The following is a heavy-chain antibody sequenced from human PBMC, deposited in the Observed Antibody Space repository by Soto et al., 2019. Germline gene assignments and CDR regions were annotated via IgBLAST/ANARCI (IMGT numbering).Heavy chain of an antibody. CDR2: ISHDGSNQ. CDR3: AKDSSAAFDY. CDR1: GFTLRTSG. J-gene: IGHJ4*02. Sequence: PGGSLRLSCVASGFTLRTSGMHWVRQAPSKGLEWVAVISHDGSNQFYAESVKGRFTISRDNSKNMLYLQMNSLRADDSAVYFCAKDSSAAFDYWGQGTGVTVSS. D-gene: IGHD6-25*01. V-gene: IGHV3-30*18.